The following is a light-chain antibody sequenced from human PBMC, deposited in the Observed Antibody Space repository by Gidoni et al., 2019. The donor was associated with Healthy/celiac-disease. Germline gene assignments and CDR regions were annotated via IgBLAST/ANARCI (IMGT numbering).Light chain of an antibody. V-gene: IGKV3-20*01. CDR3: QQYGSSPT. CDR1: QSVSSSY. J-gene: IGKJ4*01. CDR2: GAS. Sequence: DIVLTQSPGTLSLSPGERATTSCRASQSVSSSYLACYQQKPGQAPRLLIYGASSRATGIPDRFSGSGSGTDFTLTISRLEPEDFAVYYCQQYGSSPTCGGGTKVEIK.